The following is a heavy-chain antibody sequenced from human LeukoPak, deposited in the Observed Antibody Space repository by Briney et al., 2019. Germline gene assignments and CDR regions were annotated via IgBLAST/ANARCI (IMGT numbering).Heavy chain of an antibody. CDR1: GFTFSSYG. D-gene: IGHD6-13*01. V-gene: IGHV3-30*02. Sequence: GGSLRLSCAASGFTFSSYGMHWVRQAPGKGLEWVAFIRYDGSNKYYADSVKGRFTISRDNSKNTLYLQMNSLRAEDTAVYYCANGAAAGSYFDYWGQGTLVTVSS. J-gene: IGHJ4*02. CDR2: IRYDGSNK. CDR3: ANGAAAGSYFDY.